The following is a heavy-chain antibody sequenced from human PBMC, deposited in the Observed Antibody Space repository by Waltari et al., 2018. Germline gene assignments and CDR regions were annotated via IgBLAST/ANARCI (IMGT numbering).Heavy chain of an antibody. D-gene: IGHD5-18*01. Sequence: QVQLVQSGAEVKKPGASVKVSCKASGYTFTSYDINWVRQATGQGLEWMGWMNPNRGNTGYAQKVQGRFTISRDNSKNTLYLQMGSLRAEDMAVYYCARGELWLSYHGMDVWGQGTTVTVSS. CDR2: MNPNRGNT. CDR3: ARGELWLSYHGMDV. J-gene: IGHJ6*02. CDR1: GYTFTSYD. V-gene: IGHV1-8*01.